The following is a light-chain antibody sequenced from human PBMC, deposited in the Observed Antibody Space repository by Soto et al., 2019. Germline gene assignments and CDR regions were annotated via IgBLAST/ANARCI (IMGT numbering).Light chain of an antibody. CDR3: QQRSNWPPA. CDR2: GAS. CDR1: QSFTSNF. V-gene: IGKV3D-20*02. Sequence: EIVLTQSPGSLSLSPGERATLSCRASQSFTSNFLAWYQQKPGQAPRLLIYGASSRATGIPDRFSGSGSGTDFTLTISSLEPEDFAVYYCQQRSNWPPAFGQGARVEIK. J-gene: IGKJ2*01.